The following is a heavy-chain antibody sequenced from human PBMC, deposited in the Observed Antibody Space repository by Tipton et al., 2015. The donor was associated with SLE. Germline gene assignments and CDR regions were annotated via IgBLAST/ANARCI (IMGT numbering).Heavy chain of an antibody. CDR3: AKEEGVGATRDWIDP. Sequence: SLRLSCAASGFTFSSYGMHWVRQAPGKGLEWVAVIWYDGSNKYYADSVKGRFTISRDNSKNTLYLQMNSLRAEDTAVYYWAKEEGVGATRDWIDPWGQGTLVTVSS. J-gene: IGHJ5*02. CDR1: GFTFSSYG. CDR2: IWYDGSNK. D-gene: IGHD1-26*01. V-gene: IGHV3-33*06.